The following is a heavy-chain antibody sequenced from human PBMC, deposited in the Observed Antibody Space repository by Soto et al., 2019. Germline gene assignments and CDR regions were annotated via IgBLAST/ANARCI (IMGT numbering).Heavy chain of an antibody. V-gene: IGHV3-15*01. CDR2: LKSEAAGGTT. D-gene: IGHD3-22*01. CDR1: GFAFSSAW. CDR3: SYDSSRGDY. J-gene: IGHJ4*02. Sequence: GGSLRLSCAASGFAFSSAWMSWVRQAPGKGLEWVGRLKSEAAGGTTDYAAPVKGRFTISRDDSKNTLYLQMNSLETDDTAVYYCSYDSSRGDYWGLGTLVTVSS.